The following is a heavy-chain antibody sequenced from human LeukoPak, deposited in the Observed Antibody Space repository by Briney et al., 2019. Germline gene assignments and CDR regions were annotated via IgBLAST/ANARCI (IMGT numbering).Heavy chain of an antibody. V-gene: IGHV3-23*01. D-gene: IGHD6-13*01. CDR2: ISGSGGST. CDR3: ARVIRAAPGKGYFDY. J-gene: IGHJ4*02. Sequence: GGSLRLSCATSGFIFSTYALSWVRQAPGKGLEWASSISGSGGSTYHADSVKGRFTISRDSSKNTLYLQMNSLRAGDTAIYYCARVIRAAPGKGYFDYWGQGTLVTVSS. CDR1: GFIFSTYA.